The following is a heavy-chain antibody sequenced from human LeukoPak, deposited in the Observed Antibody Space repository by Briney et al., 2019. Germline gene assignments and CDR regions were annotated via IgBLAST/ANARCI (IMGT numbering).Heavy chain of an antibody. D-gene: IGHD6-13*01. J-gene: IGHJ4*02. CDR1: GFTFSSYW. CDR3: ATEVRGYSSSWYDY. Sequence: GGSLRLSCAASGFTFSSYWMHWARQAPGKGLVWVSRINSDGSSTSYADSVKGRFTISRDNAKNTLYLQMDSLRAEDTAVYYCATEVRGYSSSWYDYWGQGTLVTVSS. CDR2: INSDGSST. V-gene: IGHV3-74*01.